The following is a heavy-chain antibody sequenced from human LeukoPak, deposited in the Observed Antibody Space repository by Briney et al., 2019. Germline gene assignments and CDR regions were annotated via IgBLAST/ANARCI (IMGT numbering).Heavy chain of an antibody. CDR1: GYTLTELS. V-gene: IGHV1-24*01. CDR2: FDPEDGET. Sequence: ASVKVSCKVSGYTLTELSMHWVRQAPGKGLEWMGGFDPEDGETIYAQKFQGRVTMTEDTSTDTAYMELSSLRSEDTAVYYCATSLNKYCSSTSCYTGSLDYWGQGTLVTVSS. D-gene: IGHD2-2*02. J-gene: IGHJ4*02. CDR3: ATSLNKYCSSTSCYTGSLDY.